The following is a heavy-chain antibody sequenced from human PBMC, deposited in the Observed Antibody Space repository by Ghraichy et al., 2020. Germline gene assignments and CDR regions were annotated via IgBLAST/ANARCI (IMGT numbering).Heavy chain of an antibody. Sequence: GGSLRLSCAASGFTFSSYGMHWVRRAPGKGLEWVAFIRFDGSDTYYADSVKGRFTISRDNSKNTLYLQMNSLRAEDTAVYYRAKILLYIGVVVNDKYYFDYWGQGTLVTVSS. CDR3: AKILLYIGVVVNDKYYFDY. CDR1: GFTFSSYG. V-gene: IGHV3-30*02. J-gene: IGHJ4*02. CDR2: IRFDGSDT. D-gene: IGHD2-15*01.